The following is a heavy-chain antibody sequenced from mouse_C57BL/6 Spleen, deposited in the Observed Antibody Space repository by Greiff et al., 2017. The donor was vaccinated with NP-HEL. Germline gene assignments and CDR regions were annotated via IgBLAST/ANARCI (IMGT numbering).Heavy chain of an antibody. J-gene: IGHJ4*01. Sequence: QVQLKESGAELVRPGASVKLSCKASGYTFTDYYINWVKQRPGQGLEWIARIYPGSGNTYYNEKFKGKATLTAEKSSSTAYMQLSSLTSEDSAVYFCARIEMPTTGYYAMDYWGQGTSVTVSS. CDR2: IYPGSGNT. CDR1: GYTFTDYY. CDR3: ARIEMPTTGYYAMDY. D-gene: IGHD1-1*01. V-gene: IGHV1-76*01.